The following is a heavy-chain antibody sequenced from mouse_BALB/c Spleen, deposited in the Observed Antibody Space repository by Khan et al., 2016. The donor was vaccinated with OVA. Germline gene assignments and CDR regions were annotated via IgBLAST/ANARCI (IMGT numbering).Heavy chain of an antibody. V-gene: IGHV9-3*02. Sequence: QIQLVQSGPELRKPGETVKISCKASGYTFTNSGMNWVKQAPGKGLKWMGWINTNTGEPTYAEEFKGRLAFSLETSASTAYLQINILTNEDTATYYCARSRGLRSDFDYWGQGTSVTVSS. D-gene: IGHD2-2*01. J-gene: IGHJ4*01. CDR3: ARSRGLRSDFDY. CDR2: INTNTGEP. CDR1: GYTFTNSG.